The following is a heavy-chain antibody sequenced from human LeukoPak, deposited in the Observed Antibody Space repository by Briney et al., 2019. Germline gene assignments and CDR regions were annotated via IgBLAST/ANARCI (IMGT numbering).Heavy chain of an antibody. Sequence: PGGSLRLSWVASGFSFNTYEMNWVRQAPGKGLEWISYISVGGSDEDYADSVKGRFSVSRDNAKNSLFLQMNSLRVGDTAVYYCARDVGFNNGWPAWGQGTLVTVSS. V-gene: IGHV3-48*03. J-gene: IGHJ5*02. D-gene: IGHD6-19*01. CDR3: ARDVGFNNGWPA. CDR1: GFSFNTYE. CDR2: ISVGGSDE.